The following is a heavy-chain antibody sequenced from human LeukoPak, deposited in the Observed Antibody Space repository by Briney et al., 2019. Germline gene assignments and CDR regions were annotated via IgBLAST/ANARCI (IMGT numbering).Heavy chain of an antibody. V-gene: IGHV3-48*03. Sequence: GGSPRPSCAASGFPFSSHEMNWFPQAPGKGLEGVSYISSSGSTIYYADSVKGRFTISRDNAKNSLYLQMNSLRAEDTAVYYCAREEGTPYFDYWGQGTLVTVSS. CDR1: GFPFSSHE. J-gene: IGHJ4*02. D-gene: IGHD3-10*01. CDR2: ISSSGSTI. CDR3: AREEGTPYFDY.